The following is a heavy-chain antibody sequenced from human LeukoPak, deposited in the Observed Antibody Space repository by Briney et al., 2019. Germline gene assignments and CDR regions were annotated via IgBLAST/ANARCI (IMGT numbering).Heavy chain of an antibody. Sequence: GASVKVSCKASGYTFTSYGISWVRQAPGQGLEWMGWISAYNGNTNYAQKLQGRVTMTTDTSTSTAYMELRSLRSDDTAVYYCARDVPIHNGAYYYYYYYMDVWGKGTTVTVSS. CDR3: ARDVPIHNGAYYYYYYYMDV. CDR1: GYTFTSYG. D-gene: IGHD1-1*01. V-gene: IGHV1-18*01. J-gene: IGHJ6*03. CDR2: ISAYNGNT.